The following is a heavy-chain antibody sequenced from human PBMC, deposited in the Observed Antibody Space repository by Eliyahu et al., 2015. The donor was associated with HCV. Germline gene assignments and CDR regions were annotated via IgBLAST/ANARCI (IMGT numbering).Heavy chain of an antibody. J-gene: IGHJ4*02. CDR3: ARQTTGTGQWSWDY. D-gene: IGHD1-1*01. V-gene: IGHV4-39*01. CDR1: GASITSYF. CDR2: IHYTGAT. Sequence: QLQLQESGPGQVKPSETLFLTCAVSGASITSYFWGWFRQPPGKGLEWIGTIHYTGATFYSPSLKSRVTIFIDTSKNQFSLKMDSVTATDTALYYCARQTTGTGQWSWDYWGQGTLVTVSS.